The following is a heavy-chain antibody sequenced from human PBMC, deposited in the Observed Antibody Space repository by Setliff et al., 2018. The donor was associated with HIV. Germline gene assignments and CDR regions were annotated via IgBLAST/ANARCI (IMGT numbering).Heavy chain of an antibody. CDR2: VSPGDSGT. CDR1: GYSFTNFL. V-gene: IGHV5-51*01. Sequence: GESLKISCKGFGYSFTNFLIGWVRQMPGKGLEWMGIVSPGDSGTSYSPSFQGQVTMSADKSISTAYLQWSSLKPSDTAMYYCAREIRTIEGGALDIWGQGTLVTVSS. J-gene: IGHJ3*02. D-gene: IGHD1-1*01. CDR3: AREIRTIEGGALDI.